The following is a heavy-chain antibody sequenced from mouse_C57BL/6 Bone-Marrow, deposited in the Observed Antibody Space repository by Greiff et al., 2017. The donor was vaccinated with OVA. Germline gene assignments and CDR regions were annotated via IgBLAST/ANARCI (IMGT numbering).Heavy chain of an antibody. Sequence: VQLQQSGPELVKPGASVKISCKASGYTFTDYYMNWVKQSHGKSLEWIGDINPNNGGTSYNQKFKGKATLTVDKSSSTAYMELRSLTSEDSAVYYCARDWYYGSSPFDYWGQGTTLTVSS. D-gene: IGHD1-1*01. CDR3: ARDWYYGSSPFDY. V-gene: IGHV1-26*01. J-gene: IGHJ2*01. CDR2: INPNNGGT. CDR1: GYTFTDYY.